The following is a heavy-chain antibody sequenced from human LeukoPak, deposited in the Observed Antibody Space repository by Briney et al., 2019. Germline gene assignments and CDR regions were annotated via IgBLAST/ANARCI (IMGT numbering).Heavy chain of an antibody. CDR2: IIPIFGTA. CDR3: ARVVIVPAAILTYYYYYMDV. D-gene: IGHD2-2*01. J-gene: IGHJ6*03. V-gene: IGHV1-69*13. CDR1: GGTFSSYA. Sequence: SVKVSCKASGGTFSSYAISWVRQAPGQGLEWMGGIIPIFGTANYAQKFQGRVTITADESTSTAYMELSSLRSEDTAVYYCARVVIVPAAILTYYYYYMDVWGKGTTVTVSS.